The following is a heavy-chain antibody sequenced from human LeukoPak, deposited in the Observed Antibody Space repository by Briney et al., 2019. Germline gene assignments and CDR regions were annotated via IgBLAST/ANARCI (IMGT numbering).Heavy chain of an antibody. CDR3: ARHGRYDFAY. CDR2: IGPGGDT. J-gene: IGHJ4*02. D-gene: IGHD3-16*01. CDR1: GGSISSYY. Sequence: SETLSLTCTVSGGSISSYYWSWIRQPPGKGLEWLGQIGPGGDTTYNPSLDSRLTISLDTSRNHFSLKVNSVTAADTAVYYCARHGRYDFAYWGQGTLVAVSS. V-gene: IGHV4-59*08.